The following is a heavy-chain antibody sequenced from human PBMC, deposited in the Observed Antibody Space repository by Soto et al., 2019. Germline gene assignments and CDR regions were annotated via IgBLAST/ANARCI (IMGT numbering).Heavy chain of an antibody. CDR3: VKDLRPNRGWFGP. V-gene: IGHV3-23*01. CDR1: RFNFYNYA. J-gene: IGHJ5*02. Sequence: PAGSLRLSCAASRFNFYNYAMTWVRQAPGKGLEWVSGISGDGTRTYYGDSVKGRFTISRDNSNNTVFLQMNSLRAEDTALYYCVKDLRPNRGWFGPWGQGTRVTVSS. D-gene: IGHD3-3*01. CDR2: ISGDGTRT.